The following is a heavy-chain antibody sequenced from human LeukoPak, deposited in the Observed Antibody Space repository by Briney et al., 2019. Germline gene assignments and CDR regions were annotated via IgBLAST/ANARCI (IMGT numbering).Heavy chain of an antibody. CDR3: TAGLGRTNDDS. Sequence: GGSLRLSCAASGFTFSSYSMNWVRQAPGKGLEWVSYISSSGSTIYYADSVKGRFTISRDNAKNSLYLQMNSLKTEDTAIYYCTAGLGRTNDDSWGQGTLVTVSS. CDR1: GFTFSSYS. J-gene: IGHJ4*02. D-gene: IGHD2-8*01. V-gene: IGHV3-48*04. CDR2: ISSSGSTI.